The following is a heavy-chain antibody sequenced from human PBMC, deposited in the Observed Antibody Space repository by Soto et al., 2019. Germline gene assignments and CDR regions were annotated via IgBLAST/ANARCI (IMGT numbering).Heavy chain of an antibody. Sequence: EVQLLESGGGLVQPGGSLRLSCAASGFTFSSYATSWVRQAPGKGLEWVSAISGSGGSTYYADSVKGRFTISRDNSKNTLYLQMNSLRAEDTAVYYCAKDEPDYDFWSGYPYYYYGMDVWGQGTTVTVSS. CDR2: ISGSGGST. CDR3: AKDEPDYDFWSGYPYYYYGMDV. CDR1: GFTFSSYA. V-gene: IGHV3-23*01. D-gene: IGHD3-3*01. J-gene: IGHJ6*02.